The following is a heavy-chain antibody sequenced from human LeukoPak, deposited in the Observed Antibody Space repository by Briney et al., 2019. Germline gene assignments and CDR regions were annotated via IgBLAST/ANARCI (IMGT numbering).Heavy chain of an antibody. CDR3: ARDLSWTVAGYMDV. CDR2: ISSSSSYI. Sequence: GGPLRLSCAASGFTFSSYSMNWVRQAPGKGLEWVSSISSSSSYIYYADSVKGRFTISRDNAKNSLYLQMNSLRAEDTAVYYCARDLSWTVAGYMDVWGKGTTVTVSS. V-gene: IGHV3-21*01. J-gene: IGHJ6*03. D-gene: IGHD2-15*01. CDR1: GFTFSSYS.